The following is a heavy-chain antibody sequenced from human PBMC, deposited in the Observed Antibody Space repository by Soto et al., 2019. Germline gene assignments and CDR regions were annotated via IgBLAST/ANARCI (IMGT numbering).Heavy chain of an antibody. CDR3: ARGSGYYYPFDY. J-gene: IGHJ4*02. V-gene: IGHV1-69*13. CDR1: GGTFSSYA. Sequence: ASVKVSCKASGGTFSSYAISRVRQAPGQGLEWMGGIIPIFGTANYAQKFQGRVTITAAESTSTAYMELSSLRSEDTAVYYCARGSGYYYPFDYWGQGILITVSS. D-gene: IGHD3-22*01. CDR2: IIPIFGTA.